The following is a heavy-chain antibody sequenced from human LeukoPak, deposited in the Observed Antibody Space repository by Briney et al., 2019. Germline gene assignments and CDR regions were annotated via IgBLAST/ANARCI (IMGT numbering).Heavy chain of an antibody. CDR3: ARHGMITFGGVLFDP. CDR1: GGSISSSSYY. Sequence: SETLSLTCTVSGGSISSSSYYWGWIRQPPGKGLEWIGSIYYSGSTYYNPSLKSRVTISVDTSKNQFSLKLSSVTAADTAVYYCARHGMITFGGVLFDPWGQGTLVTVSS. J-gene: IGHJ5*02. D-gene: IGHD3-16*01. V-gene: IGHV4-39*01. CDR2: IYYSGST.